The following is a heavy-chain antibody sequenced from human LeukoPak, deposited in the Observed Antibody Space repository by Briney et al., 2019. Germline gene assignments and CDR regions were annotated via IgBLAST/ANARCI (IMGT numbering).Heavy chain of an antibody. CDR1: GYSISSGYY. V-gene: IGHV4-38-2*01. Sequence: SENLSLTCAVSGYSISSGYYWGWIRQPPGKGLEWIGSIYHSGSTYYNPSLESRVTISVDTSKNQFSLKLSSVTAADTAVYYCARLGPGTTDYWGQGTLVTVSS. D-gene: IGHD1-7*01. CDR3: ARLGPGTTDY. CDR2: IYHSGST. J-gene: IGHJ4*02.